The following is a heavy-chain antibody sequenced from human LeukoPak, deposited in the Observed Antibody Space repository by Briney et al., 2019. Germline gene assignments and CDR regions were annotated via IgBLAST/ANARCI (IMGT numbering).Heavy chain of an antibody. J-gene: IGHJ4*02. D-gene: IGHD6-6*01. CDR2: MSSDGSKK. V-gene: IGHV3-30*18. Sequence: SCAASGFTFSNYGMHWVRQAPGKGLEWVVGMSSDGSKKFYADSVKDRFTISRDNSKNTLYLQMNSLRAEDTAVYYCAKGLYSSSSVIDYWGQGTLVTVSS. CDR1: GFTFSNYG. CDR3: AKGLYSSSSVIDY.